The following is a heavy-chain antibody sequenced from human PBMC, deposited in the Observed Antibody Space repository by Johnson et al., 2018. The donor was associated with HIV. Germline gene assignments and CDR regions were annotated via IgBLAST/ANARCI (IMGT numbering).Heavy chain of an antibody. CDR3: ARQLATGDDAFDI. V-gene: IGHV3-23*04. J-gene: IGHJ3*02. D-gene: IGHD7-27*01. CDR1: GFTFSDAW. CDR2: ISGSGGST. Sequence: VQVVESGGGLVKPGGSLRLSCAASGFTFSDAWMNWVRQAPGKGLEWVSAISGSGGSTYYADSVKGRFTISRDNSKNTLYLQMNSLRAEDTAVYYCARQLATGDDAFDIWGQGTMVTVS.